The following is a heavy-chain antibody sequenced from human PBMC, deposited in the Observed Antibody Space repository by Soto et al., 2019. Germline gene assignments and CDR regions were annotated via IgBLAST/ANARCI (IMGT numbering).Heavy chain of an antibody. Sequence: PGGSPPLSCAASVLTFSIYSMYSVRQAPGKGLEWVSYISSSSSTIYYADSVKGRFTISRDDAKNSLYLQMNSLRDEDTAVYYCARDRAIAVAGPYYFDYWGQGTMVTVSS. CDR2: ISSSSSTI. V-gene: IGHV3-48*02. J-gene: IGHJ4*02. D-gene: IGHD6-19*01. CDR1: VLTFSIYS. CDR3: ARDRAIAVAGPYYFDY.